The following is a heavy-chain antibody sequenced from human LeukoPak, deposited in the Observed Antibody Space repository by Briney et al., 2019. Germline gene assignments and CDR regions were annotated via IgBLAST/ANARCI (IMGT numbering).Heavy chain of an antibody. Sequence: GESLKISCKGSGYSFTSCWIGWVRQMPGKGLEWMGIIYPGDSDTRYSPSFQGQVTISADKSISTAYLQWSSLKASDTAMYYCARVRGAYGDPDAFDIWGQGTMVTVSS. CDR3: ARVRGAYGDPDAFDI. D-gene: IGHD4-17*01. CDR2: IYPGDSDT. CDR1: GYSFTSCW. V-gene: IGHV5-51*01. J-gene: IGHJ3*02.